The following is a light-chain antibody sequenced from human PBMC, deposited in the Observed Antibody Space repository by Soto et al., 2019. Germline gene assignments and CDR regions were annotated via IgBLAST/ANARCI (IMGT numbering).Light chain of an antibody. CDR3: AASDDSVSGVI. Sequence: QSVLTQPPSASGTPGQRVTISCSGSTSNIGTNSVYWYQQLPGTAPKLLIYRSTKRPSGVPDRFSGSKSGTSASLAISGLRSEDETDYYCAASDDSVSGVIFGGGTKGTVL. CDR1: TSNIGTNS. V-gene: IGLV1-47*01. CDR2: RST. J-gene: IGLJ2*01.